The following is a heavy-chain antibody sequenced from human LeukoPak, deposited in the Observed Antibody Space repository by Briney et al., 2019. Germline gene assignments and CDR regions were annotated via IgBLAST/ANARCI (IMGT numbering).Heavy chain of an antibody. V-gene: IGHV1-2*02. J-gene: IGHJ4*02. CDR3: ARGYSGSYQFDY. CDR2: NNPNSGGT. Sequence: ASVKVSCKASGYTFTGYYMHWVRQAPGQGLEWMGWNNPNSGGTNYAQKFQGRVTMTRDTSISTAYMEVSRLRSDDTAVYYCARGYSGSYQFDYWGQGTLVTVSS. CDR1: GYTFTGYY. D-gene: IGHD1-26*01.